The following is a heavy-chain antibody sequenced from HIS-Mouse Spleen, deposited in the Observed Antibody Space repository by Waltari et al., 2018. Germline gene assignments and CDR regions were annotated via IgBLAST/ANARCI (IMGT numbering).Heavy chain of an antibody. CDR1: GFSLSNARMG. V-gene: IGHV2-26*01. CDR3: ARLYDFWSGRYYFDY. J-gene: IGHJ4*02. D-gene: IGHD3-3*01. CDR2: IFSNDEK. Sequence: QVTLKESGPVLVKPTETLTLTCPVSGFSLSNARMGVSWIRQPTGKALEWLAHIFSNDEKSYSTSLKSRLTISKDTSKSQVVITMTNMDPVDTATYYCARLYDFWSGRYYFDYWGQGTLVTVSS.